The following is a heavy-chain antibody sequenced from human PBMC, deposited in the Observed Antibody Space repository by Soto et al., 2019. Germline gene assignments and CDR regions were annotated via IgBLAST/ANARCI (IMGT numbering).Heavy chain of an antibody. CDR1: SDSMNGGGYY. J-gene: IGHJ6*02. Sequence: SETLSLTCSVYSDSMNGGGYYWIWLCQRPGKDLVWIVYIYANRDSYYNPSRKRRVTISVDTSKNQFYLNLTSVTAADTAVYYCARRGGRSYGYYYYAMDVWGQGTTVTVSS. CDR2: IYANRDS. D-gene: IGHD2-15*01. CDR3: ARRGGRSYGYYYYAMDV. V-gene: IGHV4-31*03.